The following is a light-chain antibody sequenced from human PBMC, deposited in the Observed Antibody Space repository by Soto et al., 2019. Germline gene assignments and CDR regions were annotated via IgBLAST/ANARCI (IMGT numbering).Light chain of an antibody. CDR2: GAS. Sequence: EIVLIQSPGTPSFSPGERATLSCSPSQSVSNSYLACYQQKPDQPPRLLIYGASSRASGIAGRLSGSESGTDYSLTISSLEPGGFAVYYCQQYGSSPQTFGKGTKVDI. CDR1: QSVSNSY. J-gene: IGKJ1*01. V-gene: IGKV3-20*01. CDR3: QQYGSSPQT.